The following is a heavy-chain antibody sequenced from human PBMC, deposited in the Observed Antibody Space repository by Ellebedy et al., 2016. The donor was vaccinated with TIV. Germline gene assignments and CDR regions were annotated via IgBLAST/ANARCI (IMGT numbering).Heavy chain of an antibody. CDR2: ISYDGSNK. CDR3: ARDLGGSGSQNYYYYYGMDV. V-gene: IGHV3-30-3*01. D-gene: IGHD3-10*01. Sequence: GESLKISXAASGFTFSSYAMHWVRQAPGKGLEWVAVISYDGSNKYYADSVKGRFTISRDNSKNTLYLQMNSLRAEDTAVYYCARDLGGSGSQNYYYYYGMDVWGQGTTVTVSS. J-gene: IGHJ6*02. CDR1: GFTFSSYA.